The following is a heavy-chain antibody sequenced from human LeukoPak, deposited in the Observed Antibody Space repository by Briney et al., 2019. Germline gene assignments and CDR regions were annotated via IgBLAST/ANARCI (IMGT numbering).Heavy chain of an antibody. CDR2: INHSGST. CDR1: GGSFSGYY. J-gene: IGHJ4*02. CDR3: ARGRSSSWHLV. D-gene: IGHD6-13*01. V-gene: IGHV4-34*01. Sequence: NPSETLSLTCAVYGGSFSGYYWSWIRQPPGKGLEWIGEINHSGSTNYNPSLKSRVTISVDTSKNQFSLKLSSVTAADTAVYYCARGRSSSWHLVWGQGTLVTVSS.